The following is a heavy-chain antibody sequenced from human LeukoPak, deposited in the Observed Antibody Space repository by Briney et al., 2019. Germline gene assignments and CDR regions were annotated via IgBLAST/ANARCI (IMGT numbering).Heavy chain of an antibody. Sequence: SETLSLTCTVSGGSISSGGYYWSWIRQHPGKGLEWIGYIYYSGSTYYNPSLKSRVTISVDTSKNQFSLKLSSVTAADTAVYCCARGCSSTSCYDAFDIWGQGTMVTVSS. CDR2: IYYSGST. D-gene: IGHD2-2*01. V-gene: IGHV4-31*03. CDR3: ARGCSSTSCYDAFDI. CDR1: GGSISSGGYY. J-gene: IGHJ3*02.